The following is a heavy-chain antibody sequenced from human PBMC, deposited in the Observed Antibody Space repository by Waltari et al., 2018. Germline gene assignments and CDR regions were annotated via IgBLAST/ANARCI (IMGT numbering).Heavy chain of an antibody. D-gene: IGHD2-2*01. CDR1: GSKFKNHW. Sequence: LVESGGGLVQPGGSLRLSCCAFGSKFKNHWMPCVRQAPGKGLVWVARLNFDGTSTDYADSVRGRFTISRDNTRNMLFLQMTNLRADDTAVYYCAREAASSFDQWGQGTLVTVSS. CDR2: LNFDGTST. V-gene: IGHV3-74*01. J-gene: IGHJ4*02. CDR3: AREAASSFDQ.